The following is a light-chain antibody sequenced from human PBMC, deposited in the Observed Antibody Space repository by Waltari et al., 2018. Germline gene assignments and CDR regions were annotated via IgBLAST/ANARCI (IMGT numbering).Light chain of an antibody. CDR3: QQYYSTLALT. V-gene: IGKV4-1*01. Sequence: DIVMTQSPDSLAVSLGARATINCKSSQSVLYSSNNKNYLAWYQQKPGQSPKLLIYWASTRESGVPDRFSGSGSGTDFTLTISSLQAEDVAVYYCQQYYSTLALTFGGGTKVEIK. J-gene: IGKJ4*01. CDR1: QSVLYSSNNKNY. CDR2: WAS.